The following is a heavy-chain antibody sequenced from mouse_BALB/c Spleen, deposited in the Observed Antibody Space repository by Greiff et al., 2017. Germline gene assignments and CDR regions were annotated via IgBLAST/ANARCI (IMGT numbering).Heavy chain of an antibody. J-gene: IGHJ3*01. V-gene: IGHV1S81*02. CDR1: GYTFTSYW. D-gene: IGHD2-4*01. Sequence: VQLQQPGAELVKPGASVKLSCKASGYTFTSYWMHWVKQRPGQGLEWIGEINPSNGRTNYNEKFKSKATLTVDKSSSTAYMQLSSLTSADSAVYYCARGRRITTPCAYRGQGTLVTVSA. CDR3: ARGRRITTPCAY. CDR2: INPSNGRT.